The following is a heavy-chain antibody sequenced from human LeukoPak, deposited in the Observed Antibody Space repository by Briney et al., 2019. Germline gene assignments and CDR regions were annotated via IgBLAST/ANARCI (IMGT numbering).Heavy chain of an antibody. V-gene: IGHV1-2*02. D-gene: IGHD5-24*01. CDR1: GYTFTGYD. CDR2: INPNSGGA. J-gene: IGHJ3*02. Sequence: SVKVSCKASGYTFTGYDMHWVRQAPGQGLEWMGWINPNSGGANYAQKFQGRVTMTRDTSISRAYMEVSRLRSDDTAVYYCAREREMATIGDAFDIWGQGTMVTVSS. CDR3: AREREMATIGDAFDI.